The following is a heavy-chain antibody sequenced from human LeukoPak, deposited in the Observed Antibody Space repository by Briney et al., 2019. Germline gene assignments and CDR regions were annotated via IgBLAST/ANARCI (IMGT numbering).Heavy chain of an antibody. J-gene: IGHJ4*02. CDR2: IYSSGST. Sequence: PSETLSLTCSVSGVSISSGSNYWGWIRQPPGKTLEWIGSIYSSGSTYYNPSLKSRVIILIDTAKNHFSLNLSSVTAADTAVYYCARVSEDNWNLQPRDGVDYWGQGTLVTVSS. CDR3: ARVSEDNWNLQPRDGVDY. CDR1: GVSISSGSNY. D-gene: IGHD1-20*01. V-gene: IGHV4-39*07.